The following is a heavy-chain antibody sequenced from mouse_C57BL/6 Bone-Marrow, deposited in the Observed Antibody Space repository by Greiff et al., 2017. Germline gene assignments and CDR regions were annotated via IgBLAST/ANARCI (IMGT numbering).Heavy chain of an antibody. CDR2: IYIGNGYT. CDR1: GYTFTSYG. Sequence: EVNLVESGAELVRPGSSVKMSCKTSGYTFTSYGINWVKQRPGQGLEWIGYIYIGNGYTEYNEKFKGKATLTSDTSSSTAYMQLSSLTSEDSSIYFCARDYYGSSYGWFAYWGQGTLVTVSA. CDR3: ARDYYGSSYGWFAY. J-gene: IGHJ3*01. D-gene: IGHD1-1*01. V-gene: IGHV1-58*01.